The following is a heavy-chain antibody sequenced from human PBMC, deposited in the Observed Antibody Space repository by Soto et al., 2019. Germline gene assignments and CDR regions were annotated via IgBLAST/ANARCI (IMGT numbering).Heavy chain of an antibody. Sequence: QVQLVESGGGLVKPGGSLRLSCAASGFTFSDHYMTWIRQAPGKGLEWVSYISRSGSNIYYVYSVKCRFTISTANAKNPLYLQMNSLRAEDPAVYYCARGHYGLDVWGQGTTVTVSS. CDR1: GFTFSDHY. J-gene: IGHJ6*02. V-gene: IGHV3-11*01. CDR2: ISRSGSNI. CDR3: ARGHYGLDV.